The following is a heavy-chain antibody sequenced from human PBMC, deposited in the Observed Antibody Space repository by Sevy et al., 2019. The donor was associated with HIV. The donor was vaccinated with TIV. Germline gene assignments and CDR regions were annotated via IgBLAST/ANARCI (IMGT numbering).Heavy chain of an antibody. Sequence: TLSLTCTVSGGSISSYYWSWIRQPPGKGLEWIGYIYYSGSTNYNPSLKSRVTISVDTSKNQFSLKLSSVTAADTAVYYCAGDSTYCSSTSCYGEGFDPWGQGTLVTVSS. D-gene: IGHD2-2*01. J-gene: IGHJ5*02. CDR1: GGSISSYY. CDR2: IYYSGST. V-gene: IGHV4-59*01. CDR3: AGDSTYCSSTSCYGEGFDP.